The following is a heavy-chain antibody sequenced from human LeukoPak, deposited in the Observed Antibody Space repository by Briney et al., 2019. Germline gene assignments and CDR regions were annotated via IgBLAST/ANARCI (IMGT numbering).Heavy chain of an antibody. D-gene: IGHD6-13*01. CDR2: ISGSGGST. J-gene: IGHJ5*02. Sequence: PGGSLRLSCAASGFTFSSYAMSWVRQAPGKGLEWVSAISGSGGSTYYADSVKGRFTISRGNSKNTLYLQMNCLRAEDTAVYYCAKGSAAAGTGIDPWGQGTLVTVSS. CDR3: AKGSAAAGTGIDP. CDR1: GFTFSSYA. V-gene: IGHV3-23*01.